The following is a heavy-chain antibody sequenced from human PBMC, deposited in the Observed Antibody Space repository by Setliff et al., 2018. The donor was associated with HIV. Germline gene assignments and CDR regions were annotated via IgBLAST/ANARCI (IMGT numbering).Heavy chain of an antibody. Sequence: ASVKVSCKPSGYTFTTYGLSWVRQAPGQGLEWMGWISTYSDETSSSQNLQGRLTMTTDTSTGTAYMELRSLRSDDTAVYYCARGHLDYNFWDEVLGNWFDPWGQGTLVTVSS. V-gene: IGHV1-18*01. J-gene: IGHJ5*02. CDR2: ISTYSDET. D-gene: IGHD3-3*01. CDR3: ARGHLDYNFWDEVLGNWFDP. CDR1: GYTFTTYG.